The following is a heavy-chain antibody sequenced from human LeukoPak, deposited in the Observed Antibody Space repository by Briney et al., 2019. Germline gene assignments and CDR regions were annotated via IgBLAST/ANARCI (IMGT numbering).Heavy chain of an antibody. J-gene: IGHJ4*02. V-gene: IGHV3-23*01. CDR2: ISGSGGST. D-gene: IGHD3-3*01. CDR3: AKDLAITIFGVVTPFDY. Sequence: PGGSLRLSCAASGFTFSSYAMSWVRQAPGKGLEWVSAISGSGGSTYYADSVKGRFTISRDNSKNTLYLQMNSLRAEDTAVYYCAKDLAITIFGVVTPFDYWGQGTLVTVSS. CDR1: GFTFSSYA.